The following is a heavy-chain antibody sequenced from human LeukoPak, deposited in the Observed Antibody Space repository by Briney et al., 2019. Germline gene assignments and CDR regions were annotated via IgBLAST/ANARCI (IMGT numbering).Heavy chain of an antibody. J-gene: IGHJ4*02. CDR3: AKGTYYGSGSFDF. Sequence: GGSLRLSCAASGFTYSSYAMSWVRQAPGKGLEWASAIGGGGYNTYYADSVKGRFTISRDNSKNTLYLQMTSLRAEDTAIYYCAKGTYYGSGSFDFWGQGTLVTISS. CDR1: GFTYSSYA. V-gene: IGHV3-23*01. D-gene: IGHD3-10*01. CDR2: IGGGGYNT.